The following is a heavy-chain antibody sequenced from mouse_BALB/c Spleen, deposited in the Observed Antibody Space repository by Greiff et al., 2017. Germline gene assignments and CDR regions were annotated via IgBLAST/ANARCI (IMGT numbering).Heavy chain of an antibody. J-gene: IGHJ1*01. V-gene: IGHV5-6-5*01. CDR1: GFTFSSYA. CDR3: ARDYYGSSHWYFDV. CDR2: ISSGGST. Sequence: EVHLVESGGGLVKPGGSLKLSCAASGFTFSSYAMSWVRQTPEKRLEWVASISSGGSTYYPDSVKGRFTISRDNARNILYLQMSSLRSEDTAMYYCARDYYGSSHWYFDVWGAGTTVTVSS. D-gene: IGHD1-1*01.